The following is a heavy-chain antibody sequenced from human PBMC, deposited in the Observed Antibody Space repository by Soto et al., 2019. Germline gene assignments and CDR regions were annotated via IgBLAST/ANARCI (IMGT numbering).Heavy chain of an antibody. CDR1: GYTFTSYA. Sequence: GASVKVCCKAPGYTFTSYAMHWVRQDHGQRLEWMGWINAGSGNTKYSQKFQGRVTITRDTSASTAYMELSSLRSEDTAVYYCARAEVLLWFGEYNWFDPWGQGTLVTVSS. CDR2: INAGSGNT. V-gene: IGHV1-3*01. J-gene: IGHJ5*02. CDR3: ARAEVLLWFGEYNWFDP. D-gene: IGHD3-10*01.